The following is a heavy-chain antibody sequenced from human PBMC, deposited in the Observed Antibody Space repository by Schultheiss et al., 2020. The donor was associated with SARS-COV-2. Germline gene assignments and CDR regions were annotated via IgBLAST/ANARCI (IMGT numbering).Heavy chain of an antibody. J-gene: IGHJ4*02. D-gene: IGHD1-20*01. V-gene: IGHV4-34*01. CDR1: GGSFSGYY. CDR2: INHSGST. CDR3: ARGDVTGTIVFDY. Sequence: SQTLSLTCAVYGGSFSGYYWSWIRQPPGKGLEWIGEINHSGSTNYNPSLKSRVTISVDTSKNQFSLKLSSVTAADTAVYYCARGDVTGTIVFDYWGQGTLVTVSS.